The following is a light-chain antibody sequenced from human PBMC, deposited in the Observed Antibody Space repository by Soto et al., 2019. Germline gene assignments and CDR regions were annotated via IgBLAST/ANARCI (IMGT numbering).Light chain of an antibody. CDR1: QSISNKY. CDR3: QLYSGSPWT. V-gene: IGKV3-20*01. CDR2: GVS. Sequence: EIVLTQSPGTLSLSPGERATLSCRASQSISNKYLAWYQQEPGQAPRLLIHGVSIRATGIPDRFSGSGSGKDFTLTIRRLEPEDFAVYYCQLYSGSPWTFGQGTKVEIK. J-gene: IGKJ1*01.